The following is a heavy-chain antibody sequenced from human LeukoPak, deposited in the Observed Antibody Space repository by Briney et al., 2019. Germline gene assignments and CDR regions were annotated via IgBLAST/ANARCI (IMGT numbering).Heavy chain of an antibody. CDR3: ASRLDLGYCSSTSCSLYFDY. CDR1: GVSFSGYY. J-gene: IGHJ4*02. D-gene: IGHD2-2*01. V-gene: IGHV4-34*01. Sequence: NSSETLSLTCAVYGVSFSGYYWSWIRQPPGKGLEWIGEINHSGSTNYNPSLKSRVTISVDTSKNQFSLKLSSVTAADTAVYYCASRLDLGYCSSTSCSLYFDYWGQGTLVTVSS. CDR2: INHSGST.